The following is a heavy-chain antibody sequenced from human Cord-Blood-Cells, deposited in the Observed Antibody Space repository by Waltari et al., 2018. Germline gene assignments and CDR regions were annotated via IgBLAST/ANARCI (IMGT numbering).Heavy chain of an antibody. J-gene: IGHJ3*02. CDR1: GLTFSSYA. D-gene: IGHD1-26*01. V-gene: IGHV3-23*04. Sequence: EVQLVESGGGLVQPGGSLRLSCAASGLTFSSYAMSWVRQAPGKGLEWDSAISGSGVSTYYADSVKVRFTISRNNSKNTLYLQMNSLRAEDTAVYYCAKLGGVGATFLDAFDIWGQGTMVTVSS. CDR3: AKLGGVGATFLDAFDI. CDR2: ISGSGVST.